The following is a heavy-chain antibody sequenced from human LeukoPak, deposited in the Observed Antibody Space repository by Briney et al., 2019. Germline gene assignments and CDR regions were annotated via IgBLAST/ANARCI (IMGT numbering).Heavy chain of an antibody. CDR1: GGSISSYY. CDR2: IYCSGST. CDR3: ARGRRYCSGGSCYPHYGMDV. J-gene: IGHJ6*04. D-gene: IGHD2-15*01. V-gene: IGHV4-59*01. Sequence: ASETLSLTCTVSGGSISSYYWSWIRQPPGKGLEWIGYIYCSGSTNYNPSLKSRVTISVDTSKNQFSLKLSSVTAADTAVYYCARGRRYCSGGSCYPHYGMDVWGKGTTVTVSS.